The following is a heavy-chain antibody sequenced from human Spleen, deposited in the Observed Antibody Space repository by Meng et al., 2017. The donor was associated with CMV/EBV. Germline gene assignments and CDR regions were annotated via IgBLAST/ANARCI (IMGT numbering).Heavy chain of an antibody. J-gene: IGHJ5*02. Sequence: SGVGVDWIRQPPGKALEWLALIYWNDDKRYSPSLKSKLDITKDTSKNQVVLTMTNMDPVDTATYYCAHGVTYCDFWSGYTVGNWFDPWGQGTLVTVSS. CDR2: IYWNDDK. CDR3: AHGVTYCDFWSGYTVGNWFDP. CDR1: SGVG. D-gene: IGHD3-3*01. V-gene: IGHV2-5*01.